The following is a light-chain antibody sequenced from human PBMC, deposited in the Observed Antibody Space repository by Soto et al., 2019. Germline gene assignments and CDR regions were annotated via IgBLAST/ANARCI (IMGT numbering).Light chain of an antibody. V-gene: IGKV1-9*01. Sequence: DIHLTQSPSLLTASVGERVTIPCRASQGISSFLAWYQKRPGKAPRLLIYAASTLQSGVPSRFSGSGSGTEFTLTISSLQPEDFATYYCQQVKSYPWTFGQGTKVDIK. CDR1: QGISSF. CDR3: QQVKSYPWT. J-gene: IGKJ1*01. CDR2: AAS.